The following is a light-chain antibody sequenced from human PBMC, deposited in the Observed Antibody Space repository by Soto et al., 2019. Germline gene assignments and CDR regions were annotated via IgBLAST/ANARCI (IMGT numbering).Light chain of an antibody. CDR3: SSYRSGTTVV. J-gene: IGLJ1*01. V-gene: IGLV2-14*01. Sequence: QSALTQPASVSGSPGQSISISCTGNSTDVGGYDFVSWYKHQPGTAPKLLISEVSKRPSGVSDRFSGSKSGDTASLTISGLQAEDEADYHCSSYRSGTTVVFGAGTKLTVL. CDR2: EVS. CDR1: STDVGGYDF.